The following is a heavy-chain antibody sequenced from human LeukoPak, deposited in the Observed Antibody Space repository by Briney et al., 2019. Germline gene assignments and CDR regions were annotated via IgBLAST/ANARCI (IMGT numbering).Heavy chain of an antibody. CDR2: INPIFNIL. V-gene: IGHV1-69*13. D-gene: IGHD3-10*01. CDR1: EGTFGAYS. J-gene: IGHJ4*02. Sequence: SVKVSCKASEGTFGAYSIDWVRQAPGQGLDWVGGINPIFNILYYAQNFQGRVTITADESTNTAYLELDSLKHDDTAVYYCAAGRRLGELFFDYWGPGTLATVSS. CDR3: AAGRRLGELFFDY.